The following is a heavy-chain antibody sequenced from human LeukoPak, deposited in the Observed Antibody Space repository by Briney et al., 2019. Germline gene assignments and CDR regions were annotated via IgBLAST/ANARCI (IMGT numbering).Heavy chain of an antibody. CDR1: GFTFSGSA. V-gene: IGHV3-73*01. CDR3: AGIPPYDTSGYCCDY. D-gene: IGHD3-22*01. Sequence: GGSLRLSCAAPGFTFSGSAMHWVRQASGKGLEWVGRIRSKPNNYATAYAASVKGRFAISRDDSKNTSYLQMNSLKPEDTAVYYCAGIPPYDTSGYCCDYWGQGTLVTVSS. J-gene: IGHJ4*02. CDR2: IRSKPNNYAT.